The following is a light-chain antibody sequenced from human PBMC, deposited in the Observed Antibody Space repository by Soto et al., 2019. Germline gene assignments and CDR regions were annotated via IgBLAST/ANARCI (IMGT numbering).Light chain of an antibody. J-gene: IGLJ2*01. CDR1: SSNIGAGYD. CDR3: QSYDSSLSGSVV. V-gene: IGLV1-40*01. Sequence: QAVVTQPPSVSGAPGQRVTISCTGSSSNIGAGYDVHWYQQLPGTAPKLLIDGNSNRPSGVPDRFSGSKSGTSASLAITGLQAEDEAHYYCQSYDSSLSGSVVFGGGTKVTVL. CDR2: GNS.